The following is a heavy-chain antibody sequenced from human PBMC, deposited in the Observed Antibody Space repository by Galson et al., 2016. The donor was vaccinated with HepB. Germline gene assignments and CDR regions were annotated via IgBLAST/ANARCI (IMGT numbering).Heavy chain of an antibody. Sequence: SLRLSCAISGFTFNDYDMHWVRQGTGENLEWVATMGPAGDKYYPGSVKGRFTVSRESAKNSLYLQMDSLRAGDSGVYYCASGPHWNHAFWGQGTLVTVSS. V-gene: IGHV3-13*01. J-gene: IGHJ4*02. CDR2: MGPAGDK. CDR1: GFTFNDYD. D-gene: IGHD1-1*01. CDR3: ASGPHWNHAF.